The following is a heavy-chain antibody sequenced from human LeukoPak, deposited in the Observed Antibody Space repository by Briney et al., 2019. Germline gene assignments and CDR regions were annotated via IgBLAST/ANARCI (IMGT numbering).Heavy chain of an antibody. CDR2: TNPNSGGT. D-gene: IGHD2-2*01. CDR3: ARQGYCSSTSCRNWFDP. CDR1: GYTFTGYY. J-gene: IGHJ5*02. V-gene: IGHV1-2*02. Sequence: ASVKISCKASGYTFTGYYMHWVRQAPGQGLEWMGWTNPNSGGTNYAQKLQGRVTMTRDTSISTAYMELSRLRSDDTAVYYCARQGYCSSTSCRNWFDPWGQGTLVTVSS.